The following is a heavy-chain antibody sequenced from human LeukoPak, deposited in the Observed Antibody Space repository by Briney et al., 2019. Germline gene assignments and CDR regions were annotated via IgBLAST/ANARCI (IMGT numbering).Heavy chain of an antibody. J-gene: IGHJ4*02. CDR3: ARAHMGIVVVPAAMSFDY. D-gene: IGHD2-2*01. CDR2: ISAYNGNT. CDR1: GYTFTSYG. V-gene: IGHV1-18*01. Sequence: ASVKVSCKASGYTFTSYGISWVRQAPGQGLEWMGWISAYNGNTNYAQKLQGRVTMTTDTSTSTAYMELRSLRSDDTAVYYCARAHMGIVVVPAAMSFDYWGQGTLVTVSS.